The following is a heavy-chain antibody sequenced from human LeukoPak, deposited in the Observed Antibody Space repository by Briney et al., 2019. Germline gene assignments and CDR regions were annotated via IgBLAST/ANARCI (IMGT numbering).Heavy chain of an antibody. CDR1: GGTFSSYA. Sequence: ASVKVSCKASGGTFSSYAISWVRQAPGQGLEWMGGIIPIFGTANYAQKFQGRVTITADESTSTAYMELSSLRSEDTAVYYCARRSVGAAHFDYWGQGTLVTVSS. J-gene: IGHJ4*02. CDR3: ARRSVGAAHFDY. CDR2: IIPIFGTA. V-gene: IGHV1-69*13. D-gene: IGHD2-15*01.